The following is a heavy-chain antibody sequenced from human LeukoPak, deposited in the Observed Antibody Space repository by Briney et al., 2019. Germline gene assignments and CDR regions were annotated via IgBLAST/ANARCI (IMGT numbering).Heavy chain of an antibody. CDR3: ARDQGRLTGDY. D-gene: IGHD3-10*01. V-gene: IGHV1-2*02. CDR1: GYTFTGYY. J-gene: IGHJ4*02. Sequence: GASVKVSCKASGYTFTGYYMHWVRQAPGQGLEWMGWILPNSGGTKYAQKFQGRVTMARDKSISTAYMELSRLRSDDTAVYYCARDQGRLTGDYWGQGTLVTVSS. CDR2: ILPNSGGT.